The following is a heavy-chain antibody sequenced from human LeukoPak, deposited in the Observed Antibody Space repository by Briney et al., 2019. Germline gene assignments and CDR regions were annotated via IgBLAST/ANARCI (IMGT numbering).Heavy chain of an antibody. CDR1: GGSISSGSYY. CDR3: ARAGPGGFDP. CDR2: IYTSGST. Sequence: SETLSLTCTVSGGSISSGSYYWSWIRQPAGKGLGWIGRIYTSGSTNYNPSLKSRVTISVDTSKNQFSLKLSSVTAADTAVYYCARAGPGGFDPWGQGTLVTVSS. V-gene: IGHV4-61*02. J-gene: IGHJ5*02. D-gene: IGHD3-10*01.